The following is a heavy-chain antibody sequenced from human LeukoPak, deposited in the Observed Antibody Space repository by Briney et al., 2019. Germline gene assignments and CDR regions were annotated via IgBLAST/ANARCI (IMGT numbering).Heavy chain of an antibody. Sequence: GGSLRLSCAASGFTFSSYWMSWVRQAPGKGLEWVANIKQDGSEKYYVDSVKGRFTISRDNAKNSLYLQMNSLRAEDTAVYYCARVNYDYVWGSYRGANWFDPWGQGTLVLVS. CDR1: GFTFSSYW. D-gene: IGHD3-16*02. J-gene: IGHJ5*02. V-gene: IGHV3-7*01. CDR2: IKQDGSEK. CDR3: ARVNYDYVWGSYRGANWFDP.